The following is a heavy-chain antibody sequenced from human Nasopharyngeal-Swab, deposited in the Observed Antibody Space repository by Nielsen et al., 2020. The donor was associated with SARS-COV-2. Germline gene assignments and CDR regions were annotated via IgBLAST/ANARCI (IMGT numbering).Heavy chain of an antibody. V-gene: IGHV4-4*02. CDR2: INHSGST. CDR1: GGSISSSNW. CDR3: ARGRRSTSYQSFDY. D-gene: IGHD2-2*01. Sequence: SETLSLTCAVSGGSISSSNWWSWIRQPPGKGLEWIGEINHSGSTNYNPSLKSRVTISVDTSKNQFSLKLSSVTAADTAVYYCARGRRSTSYQSFDYWGQGTLVTVSS. J-gene: IGHJ4*02.